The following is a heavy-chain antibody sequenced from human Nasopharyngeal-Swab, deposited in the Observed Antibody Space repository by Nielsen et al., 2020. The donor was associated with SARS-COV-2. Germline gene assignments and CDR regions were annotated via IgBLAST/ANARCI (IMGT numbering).Heavy chain of an antibody. CDR2: ISSSSSTI. Sequence: GGSLRLSCAASGYTFSSYWMHWVRQAPGKGLEWVSYISSSSSTIYYADSVKGRFTISRDNAKNSLYLQMNSLRAEDTAVYYCARVPSIAVAGILLPYYYYYMDVWGKGTTVTVSS. D-gene: IGHD6-19*01. J-gene: IGHJ6*03. CDR1: GYTFSSYW. V-gene: IGHV3-48*01. CDR3: ARVPSIAVAGILLPYYYYYMDV.